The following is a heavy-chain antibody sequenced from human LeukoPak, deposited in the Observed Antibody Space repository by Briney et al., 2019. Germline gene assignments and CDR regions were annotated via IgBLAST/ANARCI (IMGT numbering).Heavy chain of an antibody. V-gene: IGHV3-74*01. J-gene: IGHJ6*02. Sequence: PGGSLRLSCAASGFTFSTHWMYWVRQAPGKEFVWVSRISGDGSLTSYADSVRGQFTISRDNAKETLYLQMTSLRVEDTAVYSCASLLTPYHGSGGGGMDVWGQGTTVTVSS. CDR3: ASLLTPYHGSGGGGMDV. CDR2: ISGDGSLT. D-gene: IGHD3-10*01. CDR1: GFTFSTHW.